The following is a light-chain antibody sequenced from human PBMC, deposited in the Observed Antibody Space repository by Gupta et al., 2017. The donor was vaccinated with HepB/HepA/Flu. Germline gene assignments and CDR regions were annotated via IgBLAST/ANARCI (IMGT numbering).Light chain of an antibody. Sequence: APGYPASISSRSTQSLLNSSGCYYLDWYLHKPGQSPRLLIYLGSNRASGIPDRFSGSGSGTDFTLKITRVEAEDVGVYYCRQTVHPPFAFGPGTKVEIK. CDR2: LGS. CDR3: RQTVHPPFA. J-gene: IGKJ3*01. CDR1: QSLLNSSGCYY. V-gene: IGKV2-28*01.